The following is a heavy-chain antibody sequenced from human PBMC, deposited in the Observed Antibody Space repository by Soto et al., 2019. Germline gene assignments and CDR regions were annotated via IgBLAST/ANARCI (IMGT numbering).Heavy chain of an antibody. J-gene: IGHJ4*02. CDR2: ISYDGSNK. V-gene: IGHV3-30*18. Sequence: GGSLRLSCAASGFTFSSYGMHWVRQAPGKGLEWVAVISYDGSNKYYADSVKGRFTISRDNSKNTLYLQMNSLRAEDTAVYYCAKAQQRYIVATIWTHVDYWGQGTLVTVS. CDR3: AKAQQRYIVATIWTHVDY. D-gene: IGHD5-12*01. CDR1: GFTFSSYG.